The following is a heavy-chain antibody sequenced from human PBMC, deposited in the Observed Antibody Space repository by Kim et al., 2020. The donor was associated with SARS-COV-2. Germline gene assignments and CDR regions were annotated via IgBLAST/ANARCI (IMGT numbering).Heavy chain of an antibody. D-gene: IGHD3-10*01. CDR1: GGSISSGDYY. J-gene: IGHJ6*02. CDR3: ARSGSGSYLGYGMDV. Sequence: SETLSLTCTVSGGSISSGDYYWSWIRQPPGKGLEWIGYIYYSGSTYYNPSLKSRVTISLDTSKNQFSLKLSSVTAADTAVYYCARSGSGSYLGYGMDVWGQGTTVTVSS. CDR2: IYYSGST. V-gene: IGHV4-30-4*01.